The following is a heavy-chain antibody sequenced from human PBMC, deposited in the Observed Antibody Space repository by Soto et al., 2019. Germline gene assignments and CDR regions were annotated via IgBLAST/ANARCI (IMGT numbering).Heavy chain of an antibody. J-gene: IGHJ5*02. D-gene: IGHD2-2*01. CDR3: ARSRVVVPAAVMFNCLDP. CDR1: GAPITWGGYS. Sequence: PSETLSLTCAISGAPITWGGYSWNWIRQPPGKGLEWIGYIFHGGSTYYNPSLRSRVTISVDRSRTQFSLKMSSVTAADTAVYYCARSRVVVPAAVMFNCLDPWGQGALVTVSS. CDR2: IFHGGST. V-gene: IGHV4-30-2*01.